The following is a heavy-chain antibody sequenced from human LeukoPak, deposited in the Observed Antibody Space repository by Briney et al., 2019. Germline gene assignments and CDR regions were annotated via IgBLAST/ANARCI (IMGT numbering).Heavy chain of an antibody. CDR2: IYYSGST. Sequence: KPSETLSLTCTVSGGSISSSSYYWGWIRQPPGKGLEWIGSIYYSGSTYYNPSLKSRVTISVDTSKNQFSLKLSSVTAADTAVCYCARQYGSWYTFYFQHWGQGTLVTVSS. D-gene: IGHD6-13*01. J-gene: IGHJ1*01. CDR3: ARQYGSWYTFYFQH. CDR1: GGSISSSSYY. V-gene: IGHV4-39*01.